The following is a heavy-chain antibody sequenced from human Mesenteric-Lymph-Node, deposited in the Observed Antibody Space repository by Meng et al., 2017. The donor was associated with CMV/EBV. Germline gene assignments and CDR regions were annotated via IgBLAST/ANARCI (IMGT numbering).Heavy chain of an antibody. V-gene: IGHV1-2*02. J-gene: IGHJ4*02. Sequence: ASVKISCKASGYTFSDNYMHWVRQAPGQGLEWMGWINPNSGGINYAQKFQGRVTMTRDTSISTAYMELSRLRSDDTAVYYCARDEGGYSSSPVGRWGQGTLVTVSS. CDR3: ARDEGGYSSSPVGR. CDR1: GYTFSDNY. CDR2: INPNSGGI. D-gene: IGHD6-13*01.